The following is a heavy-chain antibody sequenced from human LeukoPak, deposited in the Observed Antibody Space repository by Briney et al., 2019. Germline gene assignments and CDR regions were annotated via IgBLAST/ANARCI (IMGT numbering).Heavy chain of an antibody. J-gene: IGHJ4*02. Sequence: ASVKVSCKASGYTFTSYDINWVRQATGQGLEWMGWMNPNSGNSGYAQKFQGRVTMTRNTSISTAYMELSSLRSEDTAVYYCARGWEGGVTPGGWGQGTLVTVSS. CDR3: ARGWEGGVTPGG. CDR2: MNPNSGNS. D-gene: IGHD1-26*01. CDR1: GYTFTSYD. V-gene: IGHV1-8*01.